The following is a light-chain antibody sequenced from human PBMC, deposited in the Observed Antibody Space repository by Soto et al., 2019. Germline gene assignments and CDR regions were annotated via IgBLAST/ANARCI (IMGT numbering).Light chain of an antibody. Sequence: QSVLTQPPSASGTPGQRVTISCSGSSSNIGSNTVNWYQQFPGTAPKLLIYNNNQRLSGVPDRLSGSKSGTSASLAISGLQSDDEADYYCGAWDDRLNGWVFGGGTKLTVL. CDR2: NNN. CDR3: GAWDDRLNGWV. J-gene: IGLJ3*02. V-gene: IGLV1-44*01. CDR1: SSNIGSNT.